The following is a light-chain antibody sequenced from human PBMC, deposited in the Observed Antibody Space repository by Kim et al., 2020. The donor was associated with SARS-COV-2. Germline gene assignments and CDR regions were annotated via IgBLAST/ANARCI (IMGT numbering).Light chain of an antibody. J-gene: IGLJ3*02. Sequence: GKTVTISCNRSSGNIASSYVQWYQQRPGSSPTTLIYEDNQRTPGVPERFSGSVDSSSNSASLTISGLKTEDEADYFCQSYDDFNRVFGGGTQLTVL. CDR3: QSYDDFNRV. CDR2: EDN. V-gene: IGLV6-57*01. CDR1: SGNIASSY.